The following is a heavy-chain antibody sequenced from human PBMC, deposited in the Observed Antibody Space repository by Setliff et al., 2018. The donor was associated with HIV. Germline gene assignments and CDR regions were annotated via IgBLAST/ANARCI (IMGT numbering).Heavy chain of an antibody. D-gene: IGHD2-15*01. V-gene: IGHV3-23*01. J-gene: IGHJ6*03. CDR1: GFTLSSYA. CDR3: AKMTPSYYFYMDA. CDR2: ISGSGVNS. Sequence: PGGSLRLSCAASGFTLSSYAMTWVRQAPGKGLEWISGISGSGVNSYYADSVKGRFTISRDNAKNSLYLQMHSLRAEDTAIYYCAKMTPSYYFYMDAWGNGTTVTVSS.